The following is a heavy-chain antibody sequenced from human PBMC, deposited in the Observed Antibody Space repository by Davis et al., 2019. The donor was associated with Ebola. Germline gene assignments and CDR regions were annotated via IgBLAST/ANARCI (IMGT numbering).Heavy chain of an antibody. D-gene: IGHD5-12*01. CDR2: ISAYNGNT. J-gene: IGHJ4*02. Sequence: AASVKVSCKASGYTFTSYGISWVRQAPGQGLEWMGWISAYNGNTNYAQKLQGRVTITADKSTSTAYMELSSLRSEDTAVYYCALDIVATTWGQGTLVTVSS. CDR1: GYTFTSYG. CDR3: ALDIVATT. V-gene: IGHV1-18*01.